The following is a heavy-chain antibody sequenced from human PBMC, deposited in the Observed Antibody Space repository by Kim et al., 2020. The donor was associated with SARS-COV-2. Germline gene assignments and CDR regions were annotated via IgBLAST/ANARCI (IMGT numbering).Heavy chain of an antibody. D-gene: IGHD3-16*01. CDR1: GLPFEIYW. V-gene: IGHV3-7*01. Sequence: GGSLRLSCAASGLPFEIYWMAWVRQAPGKGPEWVAYIRYDGHEIYYGDSVKGRFTISRDNAKNSLYLQMNNLRVEDTAIYYCARDWGDVWGKGTLVTVSS. CDR2: IRYDGHEI. CDR3: ARDWGDV. J-gene: IGHJ4*02.